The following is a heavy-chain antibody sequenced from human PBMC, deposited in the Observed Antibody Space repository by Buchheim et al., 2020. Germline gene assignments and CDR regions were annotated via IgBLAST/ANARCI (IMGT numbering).Heavy chain of an antibody. CDR3: AKEYYDFWSGYYYSDLSYYFDY. V-gene: IGHV3-30*18. D-gene: IGHD3-3*01. CDR1: GFTFSSYG. J-gene: IGHJ4*02. CDR2: ISYDGSNK. Sequence: QVQLVESGGGVVQPGRSLRLSCAASGFTFSSYGMHWVRQAPGKGLEWVAVISYDGSNKYYADSVKGRFTISRDNSKNTLYLQMNSLRAEDTAVYYCAKEYYDFWSGYYYSDLSYYFDYWGQGTL.